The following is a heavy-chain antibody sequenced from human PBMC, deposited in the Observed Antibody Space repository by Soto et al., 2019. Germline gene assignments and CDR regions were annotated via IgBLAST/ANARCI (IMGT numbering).Heavy chain of an antibody. Sequence: QVQLVESGGGVVQPGRSLRLSCAASGFTFSSYGMHWVRQAPGKGLEWVAVISYDGSNKYYADSVKCRFTISRDNSKNTLYLQMNSLRAEDTAVYYCAKDLARYCSSTSCLSYYYMDVWGKGTTVTVSS. CDR1: GFTFSSYG. CDR2: ISYDGSNK. CDR3: AKDLARYCSSTSCLSYYYMDV. J-gene: IGHJ6*03. D-gene: IGHD2-2*01. V-gene: IGHV3-30*18.